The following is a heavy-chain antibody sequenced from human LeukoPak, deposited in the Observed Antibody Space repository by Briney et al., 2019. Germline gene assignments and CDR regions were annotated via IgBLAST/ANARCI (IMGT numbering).Heavy chain of an antibody. Sequence: PGGSLRLSCAASGFSFSDSYMTWIRQAPGKGLECISYISSGGSTIYYADSVKGRFTISRDNAKNSLYLQMNSLRAEDTAVYYCASGLELDYWGQGTLVTVSS. J-gene: IGHJ4*02. CDR1: GFSFSDSY. CDR2: ISSGGSTI. V-gene: IGHV3-11*01. CDR3: ASGLELDY.